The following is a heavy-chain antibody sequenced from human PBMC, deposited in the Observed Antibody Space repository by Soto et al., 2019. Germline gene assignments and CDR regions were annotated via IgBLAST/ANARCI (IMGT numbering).Heavy chain of an antibody. Sequence: EVQLVESGGGLVKPGGSLRLSCAASGFTFSSYSMNWVRQAPGKGLEWVSSISSSSSYIYYADSVKGRFTISRDNAKNSLYLQMNSLRAEDTAVYYCASGGSGSPPDYWGQGTLVTVSS. V-gene: IGHV3-21*01. CDR2: ISSSSSYI. D-gene: IGHD3-10*01. CDR3: ASGGSGSPPDY. J-gene: IGHJ4*02. CDR1: GFTFSSYS.